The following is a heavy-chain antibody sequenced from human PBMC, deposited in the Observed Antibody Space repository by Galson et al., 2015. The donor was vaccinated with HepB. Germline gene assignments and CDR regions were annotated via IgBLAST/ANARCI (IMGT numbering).Heavy chain of an antibody. D-gene: IGHD2-8*01. V-gene: IGHV1-2*02. CDR3: ARDAGYCTNGVCYRTPLY. CDR1: GSTFTGYF. J-gene: IGHJ4*02. Sequence: SVKVSCKASGSTFTGYFIHWVRQAPGQGLEWMGWINPNTGGTYYAQNFQGRVTMTRDTSISTPYMELSSLRSDDTAVYYCARDAGYCTNGVCYRTPLYWGQGTLVTVSS. CDR2: INPNTGGT.